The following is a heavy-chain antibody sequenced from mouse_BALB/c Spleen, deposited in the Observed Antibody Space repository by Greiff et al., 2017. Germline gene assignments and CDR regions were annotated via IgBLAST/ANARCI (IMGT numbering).Heavy chain of an antibody. D-gene: IGHD2-3*01. Sequence: QVPLQQSGAELVKPGASVKLSCKASGYTFPSYYMYWVKQRPGQGLEWIGEINPSNGGTNFNEKFKSKATLTVDKSSSTAYMQLSSLTSEDSAVYYCTRGWLLLDYWGQGTTLTVSS. CDR3: TRGWLLLDY. CDR1: GYTFPSYY. J-gene: IGHJ2*01. CDR2: INPSNGGT. V-gene: IGHV1S81*02.